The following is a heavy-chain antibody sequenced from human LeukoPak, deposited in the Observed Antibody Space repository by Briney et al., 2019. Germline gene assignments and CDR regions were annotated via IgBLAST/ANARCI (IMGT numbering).Heavy chain of an antibody. J-gene: IGHJ4*02. CDR3: ARDNYYCSSTSCEPPPSIDY. CDR1: GFTFSTYA. Sequence: PGGSLRLSCATSGFTFSTYAMSWVRQAPGKGLEWVSGINWNGGSTGYADSVKGRFTISRDNAKNSLYLQMNSLRAEDTALYYCARDNYYCSSTSCEPPPSIDYWGQGTLVTVSS. D-gene: IGHD2-2*01. V-gene: IGHV3-20*04. CDR2: INWNGGST.